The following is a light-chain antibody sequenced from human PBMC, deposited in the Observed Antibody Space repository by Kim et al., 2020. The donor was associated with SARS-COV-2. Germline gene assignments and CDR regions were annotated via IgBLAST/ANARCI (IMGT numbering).Light chain of an antibody. CDR1: SSNIGRNT. CDR3: STWDDSLSAYV. Sequence: QSVLTQPPSASGTPGQRVTISCSGGSSNIGRNTVNWYQQFPGTAPKLVIQADRFSGSKSGTSASLAISGLQSEDEADYYCSTWDDSLSAYVFGTGTKVTVL. V-gene: IGLV1-44*01. J-gene: IGLJ1*01.